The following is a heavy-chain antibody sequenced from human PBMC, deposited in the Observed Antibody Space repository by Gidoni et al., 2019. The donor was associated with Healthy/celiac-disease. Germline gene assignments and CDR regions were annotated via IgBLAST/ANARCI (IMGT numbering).Heavy chain of an antibody. V-gene: IGHV1-18*01. Sequence: TFTSYGISRVRQAPGQGLEWMGWISAYNGNTNYAQKLQGRVTMTTDTSTSTAYMELRSLRSDDTAVYYCARSSVVLRFLEWLYPGYYGMDVWGQGTTVTVSS. CDR3: ARSSVVLRFLEWLYPGYYGMDV. CDR1: TFTSYG. CDR2: ISAYNGNT. D-gene: IGHD3-3*01. J-gene: IGHJ6*02.